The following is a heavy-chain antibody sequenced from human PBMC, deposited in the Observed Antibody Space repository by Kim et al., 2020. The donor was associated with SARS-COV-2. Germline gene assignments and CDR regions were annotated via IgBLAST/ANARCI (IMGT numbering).Heavy chain of an antibody. Sequence: STYYAESVKGRFTISRDNSKNTLYLQMNSLRAEDTAVYYCARDEDYGMDVWGQGTTVTVSS. J-gene: IGHJ6*02. CDR3: ARDEDYGMDV. V-gene: IGHV3-53*01. CDR2: ST.